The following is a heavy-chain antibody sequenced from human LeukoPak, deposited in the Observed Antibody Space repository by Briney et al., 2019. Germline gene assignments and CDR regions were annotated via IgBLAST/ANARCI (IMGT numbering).Heavy chain of an antibody. D-gene: IGHD3-9*01. Sequence: PGGSLRLSCAASGFTFRSYAMSWVRQAPGKGLEWVSSISGGGSNTYYADSVKGRFTISRDNSKNTLYLLMNSLRSEDTAVYFCAKLFGISGTHLVISDWGQGTLVTVSS. V-gene: IGHV3-23*01. CDR2: ISGGGSNT. CDR1: GFTFRSYA. CDR3: AKLFGISGTHLVISD. J-gene: IGHJ4*02.